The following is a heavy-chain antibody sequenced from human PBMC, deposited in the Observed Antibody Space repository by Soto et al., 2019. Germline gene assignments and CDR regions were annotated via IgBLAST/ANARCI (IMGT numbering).Heavy chain of an antibody. D-gene: IGHD6-13*01. CDR3: ARSPRRSPYFDF. J-gene: IGHJ4*02. CDR2: IYPGDHET. V-gene: IGHV5-51*01. Sequence: PGESLKISCQCSGYTFSNFWIGWVRQLPGQGLEWMGIIYPGDHETRYSPSFLGKVTISAEKSINTAYLQWSSLEASDSAFYFCARSPRRSPYFDFWGQGALVTVSS. CDR1: GYTFSNFW.